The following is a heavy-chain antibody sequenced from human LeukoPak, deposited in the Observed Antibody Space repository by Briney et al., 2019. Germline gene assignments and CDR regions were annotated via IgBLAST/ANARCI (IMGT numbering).Heavy chain of an antibody. J-gene: IGHJ4*02. CDR2: IIPIFGTA. Sequence: SATVSCKASGGTFSSYAISWVRQAPGQGLGWMGGIIPIFGTANYAQKFQGRVTITADESTSTAYMELSSLRSEDTAVYYCARMMVRGNYYFDYWGQGTLVTVSS. V-gene: IGHV1-69*13. CDR3: ARMMVRGNYYFDY. D-gene: IGHD3-10*01. CDR1: GGTFSSYA.